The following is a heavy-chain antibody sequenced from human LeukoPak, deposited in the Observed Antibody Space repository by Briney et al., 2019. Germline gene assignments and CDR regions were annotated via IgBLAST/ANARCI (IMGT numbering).Heavy chain of an antibody. CDR3: ARAVIVAAGTWPFDI. CDR1: GFSFSTYT. J-gene: IGHJ3*02. Sequence: GGSLRLSCAASGFSFSTYTMNWVRQAPGKGLEWVSSIISSTNNMYYADSVKGRITISRDNAKNSLYLQMDSLRAEDTAVYYCARAVIVAAGTWPFDIWGQGTMVTVSS. D-gene: IGHD5-12*01. V-gene: IGHV3-21*01. CDR2: IISSTNNM.